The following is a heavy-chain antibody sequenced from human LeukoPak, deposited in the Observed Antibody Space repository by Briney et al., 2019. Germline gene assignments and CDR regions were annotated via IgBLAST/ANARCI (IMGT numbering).Heavy chain of an antibody. CDR3: ARWSSYYYGSGSYFDY. D-gene: IGHD3-10*01. J-gene: IGHJ4*02. V-gene: IGHV4-59*01. CDR2: IYYSGST. CDR1: GGSISSYY. Sequence: SETLSLTCTVSGGSISSYYWSWIRQPPGKGLEWIGYIYYSGSTNYNPSLKSRVTISVDMSKNQLSLKLRSVTAADTAVYYCARWSSYYYGSGSYFDYWGQGTLVTVSS.